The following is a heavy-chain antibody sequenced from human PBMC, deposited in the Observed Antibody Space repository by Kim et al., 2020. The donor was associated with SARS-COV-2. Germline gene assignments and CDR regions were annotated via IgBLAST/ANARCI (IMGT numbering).Heavy chain of an antibody. D-gene: IGHD3-10*02. V-gene: IGHV3-9*01. Sequence: GGSLRLSCAASGFTFGDYAMHWVRQAPGKGLEWVSGISWNSGTICYADSVKGRFTISRDNAKNSLYLQMNSLRTEDTAMYYCAKCKITMFYGVLYGMDVWGQGTTVTVSS. CDR2: ISWNSGTI. CDR1: GFTFGDYA. J-gene: IGHJ6*02. CDR3: AKCKITMFYGVLYGMDV.